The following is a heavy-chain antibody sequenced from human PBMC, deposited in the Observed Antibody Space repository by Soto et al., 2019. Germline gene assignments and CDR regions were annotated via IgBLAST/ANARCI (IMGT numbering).Heavy chain of an antibody. Sequence: QVQLQESGPGLVKPSETLSLTSTVSGDSIGSHYWSWIRQPPGEGLEWIGRASYSGSPSYNPSLQSRVTISIDTSKNQFSLKLTCVTAADTAVYYCARQWGGDYWGQGILVTVSS. J-gene: IGHJ4*02. V-gene: IGHV4-59*08. CDR2: ASYSGSP. D-gene: IGHD3-16*01. CDR3: ARQWGGDY. CDR1: GDSIGSHY.